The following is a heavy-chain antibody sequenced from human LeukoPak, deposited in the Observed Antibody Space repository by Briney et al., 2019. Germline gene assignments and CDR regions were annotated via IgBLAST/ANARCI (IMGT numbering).Heavy chain of an antibody. CDR3: TTSRPVLN. Sequence: GGSLRLSCAASGFTFSNAWMSWVRQAPGKGLEWVGRIKSITDGGTTDYAAPVKGRFTISRDDSKNTLYLQMDSLETEDTAVYYCTTSRPVLNWGQGTLVTVSP. CDR1: GFTFSNAW. J-gene: IGHJ4*02. V-gene: IGHV3-15*01. CDR2: IKSITDGGTT.